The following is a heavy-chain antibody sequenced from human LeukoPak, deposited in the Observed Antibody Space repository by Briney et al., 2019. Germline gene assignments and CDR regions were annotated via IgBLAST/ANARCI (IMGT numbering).Heavy chain of an antibody. CDR2: IYPGDSDT. D-gene: IGHD6-19*01. J-gene: IGHJ4*02. CDR1: GYSFTSYW. CDR3: ARQHKQWLVLGAFDY. Sequence: GESLKISCKGSGYSFTSYWIGWVRQMPGKGLEWMGIIYPGDSDTRYSPSFQGQVTISADKSISTAYLQWSSLKASDTAMYYCARQHKQWLVLGAFDYWGQGTLVTVSS. V-gene: IGHV5-51*01.